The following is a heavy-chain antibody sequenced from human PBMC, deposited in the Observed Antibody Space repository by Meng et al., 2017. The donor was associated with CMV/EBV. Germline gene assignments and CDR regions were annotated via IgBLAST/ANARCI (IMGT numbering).Heavy chain of an antibody. CDR1: GWSFSGYY. Sequence: VQLQQWGEGLLKPSETLSLTCAVYGWSFSGYYWSWIRQPPGKGLEWIGEINHSGSTNYNPSLKSRVTISVDTSKNQFSLKLSSVTAADTAVYYCAGGIAAAGTRYFDYWGQGTLVTVSS. CDR3: AGGIAAAGTRYFDY. CDR2: INHSGST. V-gene: IGHV4-34*01. J-gene: IGHJ4*02. D-gene: IGHD6-13*01.